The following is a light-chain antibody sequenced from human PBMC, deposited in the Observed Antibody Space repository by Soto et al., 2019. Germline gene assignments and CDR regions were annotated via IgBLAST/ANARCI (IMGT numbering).Light chain of an antibody. V-gene: IGKV1-33*01. CDR3: QQYENLPT. Sequence: DIQMTQSPSSLSASVGDRVTITCQAIHGINNYLNWYQQKPGRAPKLLIYDASNLEAGVPSRFRGSGSGTDFTFTISRLQPEDIATYYCQQYENLPTFGQGTRLEIK. CDR2: DAS. J-gene: IGKJ5*01. CDR1: HGINNY.